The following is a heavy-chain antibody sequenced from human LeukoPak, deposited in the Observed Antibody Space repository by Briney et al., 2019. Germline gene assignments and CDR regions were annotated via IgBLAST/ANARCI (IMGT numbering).Heavy chain of an antibody. Sequence: PGGSLRLSCAASGFTFSSYGMHWVRQAPGKGLEWVTFIQYDGSTKYYADSVKGRFTISRDISKNTLYLQMNSLRAEDTAVYYCARDQCSGASCYLDYWGQGTLVTVSS. J-gene: IGHJ4*02. D-gene: IGHD2-15*01. CDR2: IQYDGSTK. CDR3: ARDQCSGASCYLDY. V-gene: IGHV3-30*02. CDR1: GFTFSSYG.